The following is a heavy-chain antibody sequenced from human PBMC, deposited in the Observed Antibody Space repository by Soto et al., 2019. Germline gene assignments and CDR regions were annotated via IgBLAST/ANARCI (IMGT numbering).Heavy chain of an antibody. CDR3: AKVPYSSTPQWFDP. J-gene: IGHJ5*02. Sequence: GGSLRLSCAASGFALRSYGMSWVRQAPGKGLEWVSGISGSGGSTYYADSVKGRFTISRDNSKNTLYLQMNSLRGEDTAVYYCAKVPYSSTPQWFDPWGQGTLVTVSS. CDR2: ISGSGGST. D-gene: IGHD6-13*01. CDR1: GFALRSYG. V-gene: IGHV3-23*01.